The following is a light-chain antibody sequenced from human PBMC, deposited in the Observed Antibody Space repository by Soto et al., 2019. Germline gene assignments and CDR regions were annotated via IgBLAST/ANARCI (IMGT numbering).Light chain of an antibody. Sequence: DIQMTQSPSSLSASVGDRVTITCRASQSISSYLNWYQQKPGKAPKLLIYAASSLQSGVTSRFSGSGSGTDFTLTISSLQHEDFATYYCQQSYSTLLTFGGGTKVEIK. J-gene: IGKJ4*01. CDR2: AAS. CDR3: QQSYSTLLT. V-gene: IGKV1-39*01. CDR1: QSISSY.